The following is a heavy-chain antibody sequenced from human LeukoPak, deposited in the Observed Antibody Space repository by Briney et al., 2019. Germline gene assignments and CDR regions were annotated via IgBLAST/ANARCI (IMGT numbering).Heavy chain of an antibody. Sequence: GGSLRLSCAASGFTFSSYSMNWVRQAPGKGLEWVSSIISRSSYIYYADSVKGRFTSSRDNAKSSLYLQMNSLRAEDTAVYYCARDSFGVVIMDYYGMDVWGQGTTVTVSS. CDR2: IISRSSYI. CDR1: GFTFSSYS. J-gene: IGHJ6*02. V-gene: IGHV3-21*01. CDR3: ARDSFGVVIMDYYGMDV. D-gene: IGHD3-3*01.